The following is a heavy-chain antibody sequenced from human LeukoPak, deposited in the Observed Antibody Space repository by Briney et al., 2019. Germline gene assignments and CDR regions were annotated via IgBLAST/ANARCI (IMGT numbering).Heavy chain of an antibody. D-gene: IGHD5-18*01. V-gene: IGHV3-64*01. J-gene: IGHJ3*02. CDR2: ISSNGGST. CDR3: ARDPDVDTAMVTFAAFDI. Sequence: QPGGSLRLSCAASGFTFSSYAMHWVRQAPGKGLEYVSAISSNGGSTYYANSVKGRFTISRDNSKNTLYLQMGSLRAEDMAVYYCARDPDVDTAMVTFAAFDIWGQGTMVTVSS. CDR1: GFTFSSYA.